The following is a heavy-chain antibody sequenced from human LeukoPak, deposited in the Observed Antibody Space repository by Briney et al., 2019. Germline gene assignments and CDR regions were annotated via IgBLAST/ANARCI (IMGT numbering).Heavy chain of an antibody. CDR2: IYYSGST. CDR1: GGSISSSSYY. D-gene: IGHD3-10*01. V-gene: IGHV4-39*01. J-gene: IGHJ4*02. CDR3: ARQRHYYGSGSYLPPLFDY. Sequence: SETLSLTCTVSGGSISSSSYYWGWIRQPPGKGLEWIGSIYYSGSTYYNPSLKSRVTISVDTSKNQFSLKLSSVTAADTAVYYCARQRHYYGSGSYLPPLFDYWGQGTLVTVSS.